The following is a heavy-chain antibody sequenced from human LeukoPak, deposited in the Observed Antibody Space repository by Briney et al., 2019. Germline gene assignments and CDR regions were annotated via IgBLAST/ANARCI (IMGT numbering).Heavy chain of an antibody. V-gene: IGHV3-23*01. J-gene: IGHJ4*02. CDR3: ARAPLGDSSGSFDY. CDR1: GFTFSSYA. D-gene: IGHD3-22*01. CDR2: ISGSGGST. Sequence: PGGSLRLSCAASGFTFSSYAMSWVRQAPGKGLEWVSAISGSGGSTYYADSVKGRFTISRDNSKNTLYLQMNSLRAEDTAVYYCARAPLGDSSGSFDYWGQGTLVTVSS.